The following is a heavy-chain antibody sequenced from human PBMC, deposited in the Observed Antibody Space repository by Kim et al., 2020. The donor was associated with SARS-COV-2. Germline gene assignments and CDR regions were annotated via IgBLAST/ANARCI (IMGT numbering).Heavy chain of an antibody. Sequence: GGSLRLSCAASGFTFSTYAMHWVRQVPGKGLEWVALIPDDGNKQYYADFVKGRFIISRDNSKNTVFLQMNSLRPEDTALYYCAKEKGLTTHVQPGGLPAQQPQYQYGLDVWGQGTTVIVS. D-gene: IGHD2-2*01. CDR1: GFTFSTYA. V-gene: IGHV3-30*18. CDR2: IPDDGNKQ. CDR3: AKEKGLTTHVQPGGLPAQQPQYQYGLDV. J-gene: IGHJ6*02.